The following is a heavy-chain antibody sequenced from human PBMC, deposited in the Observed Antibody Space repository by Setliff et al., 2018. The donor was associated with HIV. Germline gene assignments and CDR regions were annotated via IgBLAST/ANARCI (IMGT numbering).Heavy chain of an antibody. J-gene: IGHJ4*02. CDR2: MYDSATT. D-gene: IGHD3-16*01. CDR3: ARHPKVSFMSDH. V-gene: IGHV4-38-2*02. Sequence: SETLSLTCIVSGYSVSSGYYWGWIRQPPGKGLQWIGAMYDSATTYYNPSLKSRVTMSVDASRNRFSLKLSSVTAADTAIYYCARHPKVSFMSDHWGQGMLVTVSS. CDR1: GYSVSSGYY.